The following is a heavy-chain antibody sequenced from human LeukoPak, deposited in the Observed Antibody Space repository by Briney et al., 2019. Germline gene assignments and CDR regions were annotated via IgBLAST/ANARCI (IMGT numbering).Heavy chain of an antibody. J-gene: IGHJ5*02. CDR2: IYTSGST. Sequence: PSETLSLTCTVSGGSISSYYWSWIRQPAGKGLEWIGRIYTSGSTNYNPSLKSRVTMSVDTSKNQFSLKLSSVTAADTAVYYCARDYKTYYDFWSGRGGFDPWGQGTLVTVSS. CDR1: GGSISSYY. D-gene: IGHD3-3*01. V-gene: IGHV4-4*07. CDR3: ARDYKTYYDFWSGRGGFDP.